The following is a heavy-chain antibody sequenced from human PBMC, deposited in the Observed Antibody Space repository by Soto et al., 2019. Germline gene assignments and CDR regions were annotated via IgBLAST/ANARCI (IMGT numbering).Heavy chain of an antibody. V-gene: IGHV3-30*18. J-gene: IGHJ4*02. Sequence: PGGSLRLSCAASGFTFSSYAIHWVRQAPGKGLEWVAIISSDGTNKYYADSVKGRFTISRDNSKNTLYLQMNSLRAEDTAVYYCAKDHVRSSDYWGQGTLVTVSS. CDR2: ISSDGTNK. CDR3: AKDHVRSSDY. CDR1: GFTFSSYA.